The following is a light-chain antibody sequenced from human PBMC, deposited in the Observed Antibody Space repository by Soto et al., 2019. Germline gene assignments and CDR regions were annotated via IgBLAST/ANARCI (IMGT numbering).Light chain of an antibody. J-gene: IGKJ5*01. V-gene: IGKV1-39*01. Sequence: DIQMTQSPSSLSASVGYRVTITCRASQSISSYLNWFQQKPGKAPKLLIYAASSLQSGVPSRFSGSGSGTDFTLTVSSLQPEDFVTYYCQQGYSTPITFGQGTRLEIK. CDR3: QQGYSTPIT. CDR2: AAS. CDR1: QSISSY.